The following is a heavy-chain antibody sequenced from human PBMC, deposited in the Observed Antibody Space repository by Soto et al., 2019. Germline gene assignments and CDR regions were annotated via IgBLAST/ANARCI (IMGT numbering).Heavy chain of an antibody. J-gene: IGHJ4*02. CDR1: GYTFTSYG. D-gene: IGHD3-10*01. CDR2: ISGYNGNT. V-gene: IGHV1-18*01. Sequence: QVQLVQSGAEVKKPGASVKVSCKASGYTFTSYGISWVRQAPGQGLEWMGWISGYNGNTNYAQKFQGRVTMTTDTSTTTVYMELRSLRADDTAVYYCARATLWFGDQGVYWGQGTLVTVSS. CDR3: ARATLWFGDQGVY.